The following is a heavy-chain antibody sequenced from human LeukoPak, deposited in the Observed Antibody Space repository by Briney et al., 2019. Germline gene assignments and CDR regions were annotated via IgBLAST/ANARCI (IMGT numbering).Heavy chain of an antibody. V-gene: IGHV4-59*08. D-gene: IGHD3-10*01. CDR2: IYYSGST. CDR3: ARSGPMVRGAPYWYFDL. Sequence: SETLSLTCTVSGGSISSYYWSWIRQPPGKGLEWIGYIYYSGSTYYNPSLKSRVTISVDTSKNQFSLKLSSVTAADTAVYYCARSGPMVRGAPYWYFDLWGRGTLVTVSS. CDR1: GGSISSYY. J-gene: IGHJ2*01.